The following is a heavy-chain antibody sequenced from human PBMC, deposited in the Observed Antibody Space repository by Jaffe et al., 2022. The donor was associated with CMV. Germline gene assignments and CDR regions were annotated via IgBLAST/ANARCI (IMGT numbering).Heavy chain of an antibody. CDR3: AKSGSWDPDAFDV. CDR2: IKTDGSEA. V-gene: IGHV3-7*01. Sequence: EVQLVQSGGGSVQPGGSLRLSCAGSGFIFGSRWMSWVRQAPGRGLEWVANIKTDGSEAYYVDSVRGRFIVSRDNTKNLLSLQMSSLTVEDTAVYYCAKSGSWDPDAFDVWGQGTVVTVSS. CDR1: GFIFGSRW. D-gene: IGHD6-13*01. J-gene: IGHJ3*01.